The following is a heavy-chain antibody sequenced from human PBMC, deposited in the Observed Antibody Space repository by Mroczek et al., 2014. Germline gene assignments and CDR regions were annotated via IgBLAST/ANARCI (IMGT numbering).Heavy chain of an antibody. V-gene: IGHV3-30*18. CDR1: GFTFSSYG. Sequence: VQLVESGGGVVQPGRSLRLSCAASGFTFSSYGMHWVRQAPGKGLEWVAVISYDGSNKYYADSVKGRFTISRDNSKNTLYLQMNSLRAEDTAVYYCANQQLAGDYYFDYWGQGTLVTVSS. J-gene: IGHJ4*02. CDR3: ANQQLAGDYYFDY. D-gene: IGHD6-6*01. CDR2: ISYDGSNK.